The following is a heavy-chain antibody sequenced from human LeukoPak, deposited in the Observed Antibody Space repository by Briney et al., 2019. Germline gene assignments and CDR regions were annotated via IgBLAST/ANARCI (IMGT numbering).Heavy chain of an antibody. Sequence: ASVKVSCKASGYTVTSYGISWVRQAPGQGLEWRGWSSAYNGDTNYAQKLQGRVTMTTDTSTSTAYMELRSLRSDDTDVYYCARGSYEIEGDYYYFDYWGQGTLVTVSS. CDR3: ARGSYEIEGDYYYFDY. CDR2: SSAYNGDT. V-gene: IGHV1-18*01. D-gene: IGHD3-9*01. CDR1: GYTVTSYG. J-gene: IGHJ4*02.